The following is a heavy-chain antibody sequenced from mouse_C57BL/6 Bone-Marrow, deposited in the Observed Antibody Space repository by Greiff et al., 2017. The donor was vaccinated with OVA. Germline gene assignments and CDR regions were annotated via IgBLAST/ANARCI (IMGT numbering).Heavy chain of an antibody. J-gene: IGHJ3*01. CDR3: AIYYGSSPWFAY. V-gene: IGHV5-12*01. D-gene: IGHD1-1*01. CDR1: GFTFSDYY. CDR2: ISNGGGST. Sequence: EVMLVESGGGLVQPGGSLKLSCAASGFTFSDYYMYWVRQTPEKRLEWVAYISNGGGSTYYPDTVKGRFTISRDTAKNTLYLQMSRLKSEDTAMYYCAIYYGSSPWFAYWGQGTLVTVSA.